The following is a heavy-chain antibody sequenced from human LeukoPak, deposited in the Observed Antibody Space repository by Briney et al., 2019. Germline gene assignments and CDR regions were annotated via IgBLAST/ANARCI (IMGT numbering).Heavy chain of an antibody. D-gene: IGHD6-13*01. CDR1: GYSFTSYW. CDR3: ARPWSRQLDDAFDI. Sequence: GESLKISCKGSGYSFTSYWIGWVRQMPGKGQEWMGIIYPGDSDTRYSPSFQGQITISADKSISTAYLQWSSLKASDTAMYYCARPWSRQLDDAFDIWGQGSMVTVSS. V-gene: IGHV5-51*01. CDR2: IYPGDSDT. J-gene: IGHJ3*02.